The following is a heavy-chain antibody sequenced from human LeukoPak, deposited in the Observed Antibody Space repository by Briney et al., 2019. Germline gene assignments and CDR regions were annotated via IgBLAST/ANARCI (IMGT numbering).Heavy chain of an antibody. J-gene: IGHJ4*02. V-gene: IGHV3-21*01. CDR1: RFTFSNYW. D-gene: IGHD2-8*01. CDR2: ISSGSSAI. CDR3: TRRYCTDGVRPFDY. Sequence: SGGSLRLSCVACRFTFSNYWMNWVRQAPGKGLEWVSSISSGSSAIYYADSVKGRITISRDNAKNSLFLQMNSLRAEDTAVYYCTRRYCTDGVRPFDYWGQGTLVTVCS.